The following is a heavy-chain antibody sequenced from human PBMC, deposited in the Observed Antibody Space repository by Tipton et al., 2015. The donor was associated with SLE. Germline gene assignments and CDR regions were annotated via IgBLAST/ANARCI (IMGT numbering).Heavy chain of an antibody. V-gene: IGHV3-21*01. D-gene: IGHD2-2*01. J-gene: IGHJ6*02. Sequence: SLRLSCAASGFTFSSYSMNWVRQAPGKGPEWVSSISSSSSYIYYADSVKGRFTISRDNAKNSLYLQMNSLRAEDTAVYYCAKDKGQLLQNYYYYYGMDVWGQGTTVTVSS. CDR1: GFTFSSYS. CDR2: ISSSSSYI. CDR3: AKDKGQLLQNYYYYYGMDV.